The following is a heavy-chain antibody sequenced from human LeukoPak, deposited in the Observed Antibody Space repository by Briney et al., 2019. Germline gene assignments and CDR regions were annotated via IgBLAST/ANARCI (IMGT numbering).Heavy chain of an antibody. J-gene: IGHJ4*02. D-gene: IGHD1-26*01. CDR2: MYVSGST. V-gene: IGHV4-4*07. Sequence: SETLSLTCTVSGDSISSYYWSWIRQPAGKGLEWIGRMYVSGSTNYNPSLKSRVTMSVDTSKNQFSLKLSSVTAADTAVYYCARGWASGSYYNYWGQGTLVTVSS. CDR1: GDSISSYY. CDR3: ARGWASGSYYNY.